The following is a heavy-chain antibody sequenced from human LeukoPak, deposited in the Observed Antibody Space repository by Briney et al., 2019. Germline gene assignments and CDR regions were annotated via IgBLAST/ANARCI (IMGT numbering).Heavy chain of an antibody. J-gene: IGHJ4*02. CDR1: GLTFSSYG. V-gene: IGHV3-30*18. Sequence: GGSLRLSCAVSGLTFSSYGMHWVRQAPGKGLEWVAVISYDGGNKYYADSVKGLFTISRDNSKNTLYLQMNSLRGEDTAVYYCAKDDGASSWYRADFWGQGILVTVSS. CDR2: ISYDGGNK. CDR3: AKDDGASSWYRADF. D-gene: IGHD6-13*01.